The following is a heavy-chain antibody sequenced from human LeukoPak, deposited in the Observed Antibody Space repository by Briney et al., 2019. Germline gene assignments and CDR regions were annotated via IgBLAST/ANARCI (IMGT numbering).Heavy chain of an antibody. CDR1: GGSISSYY. D-gene: IGHD2-2*02. CDR3: ARERYCSSTSCYTWGYYYYMDV. CDR2: IYYSGST. V-gene: IGHV4-59*01. J-gene: IGHJ6*03. Sequence: PSETLSLTCTVSGGSISSYYWSWIRQPPGKGLEWIGYIYYSGSTNYNPSLKSRVTISVDTSKNQFSLKLSSVTAADTAVYYCARERYCSSTSCYTWGYYYYMDVWGKGTTVTVSS.